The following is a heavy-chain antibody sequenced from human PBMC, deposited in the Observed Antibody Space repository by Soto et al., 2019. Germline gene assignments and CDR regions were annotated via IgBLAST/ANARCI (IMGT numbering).Heavy chain of an antibody. Sequence: QVQLVESGGGVVQPGRSLRLSCAASGFTFSSYGMHWVRQAPGKGLEWVAVIWYDGSNKYYADSVKGRFTISRDNSKNRLYLQMNSLRAEDTAVYYWAREGWELGPYYFDDWGQGTLVTVSS. CDR3: AREGWELGPYYFDD. J-gene: IGHJ4*02. CDR2: IWYDGSNK. CDR1: GFTFSSYG. D-gene: IGHD7-27*01. V-gene: IGHV3-33*01.